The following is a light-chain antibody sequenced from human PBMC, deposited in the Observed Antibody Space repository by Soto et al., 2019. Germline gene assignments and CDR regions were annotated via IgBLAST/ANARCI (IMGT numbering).Light chain of an antibody. Sequence: DIHMTQSPSTLSGSLGDRVTLSXRASPTVSSWFAWYQQKPGXAPKXXXAKXSTLKSGGPSRFSGSGSGTEFTLTISSLQPDDVATYYCQHYKSDSEAFGQGTKVDIK. J-gene: IGKJ1*01. V-gene: IGKV1-5*03. CDR3: QHYKSDSEA. CDR2: KXS. CDR1: PTVSSW.